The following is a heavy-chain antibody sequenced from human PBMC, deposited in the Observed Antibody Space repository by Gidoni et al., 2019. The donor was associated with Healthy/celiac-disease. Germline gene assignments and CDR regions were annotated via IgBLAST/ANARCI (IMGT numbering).Heavy chain of an antibody. CDR2: ISSYNGNP. J-gene: IGHJ4*02. CDR1: GYTFTRYG. V-gene: IGHV1-18*01. Sequence: QVQLVQSRAEVNKPGASVKVSCKASGYTFTRYGISWVRQAPGQGLGWMGWISSYNGNPNYAQKLQGRVTMTTDTSTSTAYMEMGGLTADDSGVYYCAREGVKRQLVLGYWGQGTLVTVSS. D-gene: IGHD6-13*01. CDR3: AREGVKRQLVLGY.